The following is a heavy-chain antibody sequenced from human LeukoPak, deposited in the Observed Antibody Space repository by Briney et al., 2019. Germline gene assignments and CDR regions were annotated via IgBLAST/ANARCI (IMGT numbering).Heavy chain of an antibody. D-gene: IGHD2-2*02. CDR2: IRYDGSKK. CDR3: SGRYCSSTSCYSDY. CDR1: GFTPSSDG. Sequence: PGGSLRLSSAASGFTPSSDGMHSGREAPGTGVGWVAFIRYDGSKKDYAASVKCRFSISRDNSKKTLYLQMNRMRAEDTAEYYCSGRYCSSTSCYSDYWGQGTLVTVSS. V-gene: IGHV3-30*02. J-gene: IGHJ4*02.